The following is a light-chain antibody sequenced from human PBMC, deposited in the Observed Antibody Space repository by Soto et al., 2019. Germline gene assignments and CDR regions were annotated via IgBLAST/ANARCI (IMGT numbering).Light chain of an antibody. CDR2: DAS. V-gene: IGKV3-11*01. Sequence: EIVLTQSPATLSLSPGERATLSCRASQSVSSFLAWYQQKPGQAPRLLIYDASNRATGIPARFSGSESGTDFTLTITSLEPEDFAVYYCQQRRNWPTFGPGTKVDIK. CDR3: QQRRNWPT. CDR1: QSVSSF. J-gene: IGKJ3*01.